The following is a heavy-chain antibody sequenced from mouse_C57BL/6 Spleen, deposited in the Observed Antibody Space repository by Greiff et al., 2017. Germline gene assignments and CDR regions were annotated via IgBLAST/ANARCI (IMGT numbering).Heavy chain of an antibody. CDR3: ARSESNWAWFAY. J-gene: IGHJ3*01. CDR1: GYAFSSSW. D-gene: IGHD4-1*01. V-gene: IGHV1-82*01. Sequence: QVQLKESGPELVKPGASVKISCKASGYAFSSSWMNWVKQRPGKGLEWIGRIYPGDGDTNYNGKFKGKATLTADKSSSTAYMQLSSLTSEDSAVYFCARSESNWAWFAYWGQGTLVTVSA. CDR2: IYPGDGDT.